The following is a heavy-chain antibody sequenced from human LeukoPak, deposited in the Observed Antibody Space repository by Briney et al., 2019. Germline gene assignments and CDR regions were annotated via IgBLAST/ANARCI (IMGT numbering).Heavy chain of an antibody. Sequence: SVKVSCKASGGTFSSYAIGWVRQAPGQGLEWMGGIIPIFGTANYAQKFQGRVTITADESTSTAYMELSSLRSEDTAVHYCARGNHIAAAGTSWGQGTLVTVSS. CDR1: GGTFSSYA. CDR2: IIPIFGTA. V-gene: IGHV1-69*13. D-gene: IGHD6-13*01. J-gene: IGHJ4*02. CDR3: ARGNHIAAAGTS.